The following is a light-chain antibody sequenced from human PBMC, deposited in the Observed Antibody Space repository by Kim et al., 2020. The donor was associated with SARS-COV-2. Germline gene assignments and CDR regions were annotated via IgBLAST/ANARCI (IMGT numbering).Light chain of an antibody. CDR1: SGYSNYK. J-gene: IGLJ2*01. CDR2: VGTGGIVG. CDR3: GADHGSGSNFVVV. Sequence: QPVLTQPPSASASLGASVTLTCTLSSGYSNYKVDWYQQRPGKGPRFVMRVGTGGIVGSKGDGIPDCFSVLGSGLNRYLTIKNIQEEDESDYHCGADHGSGSNFVVVFGGGTQLTVL. V-gene: IGLV9-49*01.